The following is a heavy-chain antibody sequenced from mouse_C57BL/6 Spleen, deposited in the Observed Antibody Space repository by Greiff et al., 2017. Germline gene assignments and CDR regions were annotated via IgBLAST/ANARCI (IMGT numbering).Heavy chain of an antibody. CDR3: AREGDYGSSYGWYFDV. D-gene: IGHD1-1*01. J-gene: IGHJ1*03. CDR1: GYSITSGYD. CDR2: ISYSGST. Sequence: VQLQQSGPGMVKPSQSLSLTCTVTGYSITSGYDWHWIRHFPGNKLEWMGYISYSGSTNYNPSLKSRISITHDTSKNHFFLKLNSVTTEDTATYYCAREGDYGSSYGWYFDVWGTGTTVTVSS. V-gene: IGHV3-1*01.